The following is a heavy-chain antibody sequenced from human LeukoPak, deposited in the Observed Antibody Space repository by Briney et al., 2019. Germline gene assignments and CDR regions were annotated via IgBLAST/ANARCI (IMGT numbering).Heavy chain of an antibody. J-gene: IGHJ4*02. Sequence: GGSLRLSCAASGFTFNNYAMSWVRQAPGKGLEWVSGISGNGGKAYYADSVKGRFTISRDNSKNTLYLQMNSLRDEDTAVYYCAKSDYSDSTGYAPLPEHWGQGTLVTVSS. CDR3: AKSDYSDSTGYAPLPEH. V-gene: IGHV3-23*01. CDR2: ISGNGGKA. D-gene: IGHD3-22*01. CDR1: GFTFNNYA.